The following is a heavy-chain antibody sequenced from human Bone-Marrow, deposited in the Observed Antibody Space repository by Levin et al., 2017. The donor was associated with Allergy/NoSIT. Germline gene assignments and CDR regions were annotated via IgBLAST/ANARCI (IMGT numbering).Heavy chain of an antibody. CDR1: GFTFSDYV. CDR2: IGTRGGTT. J-gene: IGHJ4*02. V-gene: IGHV3-23*01. D-gene: IGHD1-14*01. CDR3: AITGTSSPGFDH. Sequence: GGSLRLSCVASGFTFSDYVISWVRQAPGKGPEWVSGIGTRGGTTYYAESVKGRFTISRDDSKNTLNLQMSSLRAEDAALYYCAITGTSSPGFDHWGQGTLVTVSS.